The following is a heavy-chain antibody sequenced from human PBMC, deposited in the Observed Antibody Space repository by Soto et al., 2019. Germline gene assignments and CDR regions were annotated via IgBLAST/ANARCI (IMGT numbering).Heavy chain of an antibody. CDR3: ARPEGGDYCDDDY. J-gene: IGHJ4*02. V-gene: IGHV3-21*01. D-gene: IGHD4-17*01. Sequence: EVQLVESGGGVVKPGGSLRLSCAASGFTFSSYSMNWVRQAPGKGLEWVSSISSSSSYIYYADSVKGRFTISRDNAKNSLYLQMNSLRAEDTAVYYCARPEGGDYCDDDYWGQGTLVTVSS. CDR2: ISSSSSYI. CDR1: GFTFSSYS.